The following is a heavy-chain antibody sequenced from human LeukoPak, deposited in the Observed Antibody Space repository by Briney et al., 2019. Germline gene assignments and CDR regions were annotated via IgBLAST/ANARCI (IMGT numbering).Heavy chain of an antibody. CDR3: ARHEGGYDILTGYFTHGFDI. Sequence: PSETLSLTCTVSGGSISSNSYYWGWIRQPPGKGLEWIGSIYCSGSTYYNPSLMSRVTISVDTSKNQFSLKLSSVTAADTAVYYCARHEGGYDILTGYFTHGFDIWGQGTMVTVSS. V-gene: IGHV4-39*01. CDR2: IYCSGST. D-gene: IGHD3-9*01. CDR1: GGSISSNSYY. J-gene: IGHJ3*02.